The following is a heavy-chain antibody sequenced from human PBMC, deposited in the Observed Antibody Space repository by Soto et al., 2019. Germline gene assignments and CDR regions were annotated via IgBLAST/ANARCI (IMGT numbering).Heavy chain of an antibody. CDR2: IIPIFGTA. CDR3: AREAYSSGWRRDFDS. J-gene: IGHJ4*02. V-gene: IGHV1-69*12. Sequence: QVQLVQSGAEVKKPGSSVKVSCKASGRTVSIYAISCVRQAPRQGLEGMGGIIPIFGTANYAQKFQGRVTITEDESTSTAYMELSSLRSEDTSVYYCAREAYSSGWRRDFDSWGQGTRVAVSS. CDR1: GRTVSIYA. D-gene: IGHD6-19*01.